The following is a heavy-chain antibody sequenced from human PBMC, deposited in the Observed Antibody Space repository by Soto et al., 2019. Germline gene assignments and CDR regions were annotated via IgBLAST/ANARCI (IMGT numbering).Heavy chain of an antibody. CDR3: ARDQNFFDSSGYYDH. D-gene: IGHD3-22*01. CDR2: ISPYNGNT. J-gene: IGHJ5*02. Sequence: QIQLVQSAAEVKKPGASVKVSCKTSGYTFVSYGISWVRQAPGQGLEWMGWISPYNGNTNFAQRFRGRVTLTTDTSTDIVYMDLGSLTPDDTAVYYCARDQNFFDSSGYYDHWGQGTLITVS. CDR1: GYTFVSYG. V-gene: IGHV1-18*04.